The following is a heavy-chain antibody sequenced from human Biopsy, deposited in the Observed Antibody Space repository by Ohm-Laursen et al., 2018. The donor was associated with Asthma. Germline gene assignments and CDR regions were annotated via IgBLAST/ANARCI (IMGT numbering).Heavy chain of an antibody. CDR3: ARKAGSCISRTCYSLDF. J-gene: IGHJ4*02. D-gene: IGHD2-2*01. V-gene: IGHV1-69*13. CDR1: GGTFNTYV. CDR2: INSVFGTT. Sequence: SVKVSCKSLGGTFNTYVIGWVRQAPGQGLGWMGGINSVFGTTTYPQKFQDRVTITADDSTSTVYMELSSLRSEDTAVYYCARKAGSCISRTCYSLDFWGQGTLVTVS.